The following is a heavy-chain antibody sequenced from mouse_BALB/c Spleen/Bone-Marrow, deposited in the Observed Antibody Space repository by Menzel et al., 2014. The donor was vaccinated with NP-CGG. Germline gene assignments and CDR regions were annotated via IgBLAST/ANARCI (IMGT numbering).Heavy chain of an antibody. CDR1: GFIFSNYW. Sequence: EVQLVESGGGSVQPGGSMKLSCVASGFIFSNYWMNWVRQSPEKXLEWVXXIRLKFNNSATHYAESVKGRFTISRDDSKSSVYLQMNNLRAEDTGIYYCTRGNPFAYWGQGTLVTVSA. V-gene: IGHV6-6*02. CDR2: IRLKFNNSAT. J-gene: IGHJ3*01. D-gene: IGHD2-1*01. CDR3: TRGNPFAY.